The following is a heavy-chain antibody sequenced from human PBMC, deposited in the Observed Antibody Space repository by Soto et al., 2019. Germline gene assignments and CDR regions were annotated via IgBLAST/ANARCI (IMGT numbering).Heavy chain of an antibody. J-gene: IGHJ6*03. CDR2: ISGSGGST. Sequence: GGSLRLSCAASGFTFRDYAMTWVRQAPGKGLEWVSDISGSGGSTYADSVKGRFTISRDNAKNSLYLQMNSLRAEDTAVYYCARDNEEWFGELGYYYYYMDVWGKGTTVTVSS. CDR1: GFTFRDYA. CDR3: ARDNEEWFGELGYYYYYMDV. D-gene: IGHD3-10*01. V-gene: IGHV3-23*01.